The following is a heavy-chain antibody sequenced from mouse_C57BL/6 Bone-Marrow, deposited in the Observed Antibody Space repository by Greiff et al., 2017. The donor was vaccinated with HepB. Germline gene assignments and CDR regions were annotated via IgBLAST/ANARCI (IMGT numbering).Heavy chain of an antibody. CDR1: GFTFSDYY. V-gene: IGHV5-12*01. D-gene: IGHD4-1*01. CDR3: AISVTGTYAMDY. CDR2: ISNGGGST. Sequence: DVMLVESGGGLVQPGGSLKLSCAASGFTFSDYYMYWVRQTPEKRLEWVAYISNGGGSTYYPDTVKGRFTISRDNAKNTLYLQMSRLKSEDTAMYYCAISVTGTYAMDYWGQGTSVTVSS. J-gene: IGHJ4*01.